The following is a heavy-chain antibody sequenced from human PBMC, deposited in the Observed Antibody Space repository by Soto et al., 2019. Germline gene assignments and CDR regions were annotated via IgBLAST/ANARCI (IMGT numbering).Heavy chain of an antibody. D-gene: IGHD6-19*01. CDR3: ESAGSGGGNHV. Sequence: WNTVYTGSTVYGCTVGSASYTWSWIRQTPGKGLEWIAYFYYRGSHNYNPSLKGRATISGETSKNQFSLKLNPVTAAYTAVYSCESAGSGGGNHVWGQWTTVP. CDR1: GCTVGSASYT. V-gene: IGHV4-61*01. J-gene: IGHJ6*02. CDR2: FYYRGSH.